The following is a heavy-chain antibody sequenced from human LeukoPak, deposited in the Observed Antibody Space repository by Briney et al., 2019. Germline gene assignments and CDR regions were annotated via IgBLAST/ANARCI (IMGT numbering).Heavy chain of an antibody. J-gene: IGHJ6*03. CDR3: AKVAGRDWSGYYNGYYYYMDV. CDR2: ISGSGGST. V-gene: IGHV3-23*01. Sequence: GGSLRLSCAASGFTFSSYAMSWVRQAPGKGLEWVSAISGSGGSTYYADSVKGWFTISRDNSKNTLYLQMNSLRAEDTAVYYCAKVAGRDWSGYYNGYYYYMDVWGKGTTVTVSS. CDR1: GFTFSSYA. D-gene: IGHD3-3*01.